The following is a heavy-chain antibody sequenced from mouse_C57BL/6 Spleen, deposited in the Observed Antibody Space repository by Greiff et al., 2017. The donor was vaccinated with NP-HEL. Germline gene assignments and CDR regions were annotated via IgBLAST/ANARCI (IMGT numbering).Heavy chain of an antibody. CDR3: ARRGYDGPYFDY. D-gene: IGHD2-2*01. J-gene: IGHJ2*01. CDR2: IDPSDSET. V-gene: IGHV1-52*01. CDR1: GYTFTSYW. Sequence: QVQLQQSGAELVRPGSSVKLSCKASGYTFTSYWMHWVKQRPIQGLEWIGNIDPSDSETHYNQKFKDKATLTVDKSSSTAYMQLSSLTSEDSAVYYCARRGYDGPYFDYWGQGTTLTVSS.